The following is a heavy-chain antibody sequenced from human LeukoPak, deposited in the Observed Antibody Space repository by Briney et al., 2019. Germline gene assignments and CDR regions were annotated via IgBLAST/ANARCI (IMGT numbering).Heavy chain of an antibody. Sequence: GGSLRLSCAASGFIVSSNYMSWVRQAPGKGLEWVSVIYSGGSTYYAGSVKGRFTISRDNSKNTLYLQMNSLRAEDTAVYYCASHYCSGGSCYGAFDIWGQGTMVTVSS. J-gene: IGHJ3*02. CDR1: GFIVSSNY. CDR2: IYSGGST. CDR3: ASHYCSGGSCYGAFDI. V-gene: IGHV3-53*01. D-gene: IGHD2-15*01.